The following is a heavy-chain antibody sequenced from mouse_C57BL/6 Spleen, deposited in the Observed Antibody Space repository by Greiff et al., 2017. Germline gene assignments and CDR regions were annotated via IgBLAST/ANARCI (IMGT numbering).Heavy chain of an antibody. CDR1: GYAFSSYW. J-gene: IGHJ1*03. D-gene: IGHD4-1*01. V-gene: IGHV1-80*01. CDR3: AYTGRDCYFGV. CDR2: IYPGDGDT. Sequence: QVQLQQSGAELVKPGASVKISCKASGYAFSSYWMNWVKQRPGKGLEWIGQIYPGDGDTNNNGKFKCKATLTADKSSSTAYMQLSSLTSSDSAVYFWAYTGRDCYFGVWGTGTTVTVSS.